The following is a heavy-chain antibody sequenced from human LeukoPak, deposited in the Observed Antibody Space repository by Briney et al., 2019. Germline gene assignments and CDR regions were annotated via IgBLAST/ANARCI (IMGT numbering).Heavy chain of an antibody. CDR1: GFTFSTYA. CDR2: ISGSGGST. D-gene: IGHD3-22*01. CDR3: AKEPTYYYDSSGYYDY. J-gene: IGHJ4*02. Sequence: GGSLRLSCAASGFTFSTYAMTWVRQAPGKGLEWVSGISGSGGSTYYADSVKGRFTISRDNSKNTLYLQMNSLRAEDTAVYYCAKEPTYYYDSSGYYDYWGQGTLVTVSS. V-gene: IGHV3-23*01.